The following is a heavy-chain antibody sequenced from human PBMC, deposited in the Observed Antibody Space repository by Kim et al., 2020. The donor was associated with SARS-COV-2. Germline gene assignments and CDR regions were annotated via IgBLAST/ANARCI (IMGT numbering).Heavy chain of an antibody. CDR1: GGTFSSYA. J-gene: IGHJ6*02. CDR3: ALSGGPDIVVVPAAPLYYYYYGMDV. CDR2: IIPIFGTA. D-gene: IGHD2-2*01. Sequence: SVKVSCKASGGTFSSYAISWVRQAPGQGLEWMGGIIPIFGTANYAQKFQGRVTITADESTSTAYMELSSLRSEDTAVYYCALSGGPDIVVVPAAPLYYYYYGMDVWGQGTTVTVSS. V-gene: IGHV1-69*13.